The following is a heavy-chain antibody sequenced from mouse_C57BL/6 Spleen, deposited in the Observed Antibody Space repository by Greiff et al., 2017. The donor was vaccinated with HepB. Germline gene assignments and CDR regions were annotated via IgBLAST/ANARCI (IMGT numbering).Heavy chain of an antibody. J-gene: IGHJ1*03. CDR3: ARRAVVATYWYFDV. V-gene: IGHV1-80*01. D-gene: IGHD1-1*01. CDR2: IYPGDGDT. Sequence: QVQLQQSGAELVKPGASVKISCKASGYAFSSYWMNWVKQRPGKGLEWIGQIYPGDGDTNYNGKFKGKATLTADKSSSTAYMQLSSLTSEDSAVYLCARRAVVATYWYFDVWGTGTTVTVSS. CDR1: GYAFSSYW.